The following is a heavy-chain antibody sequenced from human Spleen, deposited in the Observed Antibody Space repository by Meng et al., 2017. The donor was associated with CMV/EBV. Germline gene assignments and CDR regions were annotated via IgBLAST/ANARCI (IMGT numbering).Heavy chain of an antibody. CDR2: ISSSSSYI. Sequence: GESLKISCAVSDFIFSTFSMNWVRQAPGKGLEWVSHISSSSSYIYYADSVKGRFTISRDNSKKSLYLQISSLTTEDTAVYYCARERPMVRGNFPHNYYGMDVWGQGTAVTVSS. CDR3: ARERPMVRGNFPHNYYGMDV. D-gene: IGHD3-10*01. V-gene: IGHV3-21*01. J-gene: IGHJ6*02. CDR1: DFIFSTFS.